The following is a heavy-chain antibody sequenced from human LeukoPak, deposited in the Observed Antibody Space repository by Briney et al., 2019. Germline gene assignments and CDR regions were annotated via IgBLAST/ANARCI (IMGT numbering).Heavy chain of an antibody. V-gene: IGHV4-31*03. CDR2: VYYSGST. CDR3: ARDTGRVSLDY. J-gene: IGHJ4*02. Sequence: SETLSLTCTGSGGSISSDGYYWSWIRQHPGKGLEWIGYVYYSGSTYYNPSLKSRVTISVDTSKNQFSLKLSSVTAADTAVYYCARDTGRVSLDYWGQGTLVTVSS. D-gene: IGHD5/OR15-5a*01. CDR1: GGSISSDGYY.